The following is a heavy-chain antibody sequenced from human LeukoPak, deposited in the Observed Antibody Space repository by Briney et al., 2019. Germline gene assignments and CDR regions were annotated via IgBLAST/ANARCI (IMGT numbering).Heavy chain of an antibody. Sequence: QSGGSLRLSCTASGFTFGDFAMSWFRQAPGKGLEWVGFIRSKAYGGTTEYAASVKGRFTISRDDSKSIAFLQMNSLKTEDTAVYYCTRPEQQLVPYDAFDIWGQGTMVTVSS. D-gene: IGHD6-13*01. CDR3: TRPEQQLVPYDAFDI. V-gene: IGHV3-49*03. J-gene: IGHJ3*02. CDR2: IRSKAYGGTT. CDR1: GFTFGDFA.